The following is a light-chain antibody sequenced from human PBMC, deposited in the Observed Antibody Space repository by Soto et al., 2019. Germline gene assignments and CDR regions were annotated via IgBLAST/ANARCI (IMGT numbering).Light chain of an antibody. J-gene: IGKJ1*01. Sequence: EIVLTPSPVTLSVSSGERATLSCRASQSVSSYLAWYQQKPGQAPRLLIYDASNRATGIPARFSGSGSGTDFTLTICGLETQAFPVYYCQQRGNWLTFGQGTKVDIK. CDR3: QQRGNWLT. V-gene: IGKV3-11*01. CDR2: DAS. CDR1: QSVSSY.